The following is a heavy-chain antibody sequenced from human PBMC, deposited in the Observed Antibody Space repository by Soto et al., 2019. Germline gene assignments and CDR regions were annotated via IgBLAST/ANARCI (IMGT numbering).Heavy chain of an antibody. Sequence: GGSLRLSCAASGFTFSSYSMNWVRQAPGKGLEWVSSISSSSSYIYYADSVKGRFTISRDNAKNTLYLQMNSLRAEDTAVYYCAKDGADYDFWSGPNPGYGMDVWGQGTTVTVSS. D-gene: IGHD3-3*01. V-gene: IGHV3-21*01. CDR1: GFTFSSYS. J-gene: IGHJ6*02. CDR2: ISSSSSYI. CDR3: AKDGADYDFWSGPNPGYGMDV.